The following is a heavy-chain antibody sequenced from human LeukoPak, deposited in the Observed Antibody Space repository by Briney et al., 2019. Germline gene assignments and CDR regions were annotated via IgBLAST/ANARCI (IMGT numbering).Heavy chain of an antibody. J-gene: IGHJ4*02. CDR3: ASGEYDYVLGSYRPFDY. Sequence: ASVKVSCKASGGTFSSYAISWVRQAPGQGLEWMGRIIPIFGTANYAQKFQGRVTITTAESTSTAYMELSSLRSEDTAVYYCASGEYDYVLGSYRPFDYWGQGTLVTVSS. CDR1: GGTFSSYA. D-gene: IGHD3-16*02. V-gene: IGHV1-69*05. CDR2: IIPIFGTA.